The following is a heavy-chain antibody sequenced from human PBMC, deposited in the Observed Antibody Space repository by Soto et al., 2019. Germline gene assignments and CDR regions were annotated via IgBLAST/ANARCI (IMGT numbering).Heavy chain of an antibody. Sequence: EVQLLESGGGLVQPGGSLSLSCAASGFTFSSYAMSWVRQAPGEGLEWVSTLSGSGVNTYYADSVRGRFTISRDNSKNTLYVQMNSLSAEDTAVDYCARGGAYSDICLDFWCQGTLVTVSS. D-gene: IGHD1-26*01. CDR3: ARGGAYSDICLDF. J-gene: IGHJ4*02. V-gene: IGHV3-23*01. CDR2: LSGSGVNT. CDR1: GFTFSSYA.